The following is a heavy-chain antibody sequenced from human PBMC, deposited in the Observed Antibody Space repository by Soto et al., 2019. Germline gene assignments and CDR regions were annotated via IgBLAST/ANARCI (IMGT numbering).Heavy chain of an antibody. Sequence: QVQLVQPGAEVKKPGASVKVSCRASGYTFTAYPLHWVRQAPGQRLEWMGWINAANGDIGYSREFQGRVTITRDTSASTVYMEVSSLTSEDTAVYYCAKKDYYAAGVYHFDHWGQGTLVTVSS. CDR1: GYTFTAYP. J-gene: IGHJ4*02. CDR3: AKKDYYAAGVYHFDH. CDR2: INAANGDI. V-gene: IGHV1-3*01. D-gene: IGHD3-10*01.